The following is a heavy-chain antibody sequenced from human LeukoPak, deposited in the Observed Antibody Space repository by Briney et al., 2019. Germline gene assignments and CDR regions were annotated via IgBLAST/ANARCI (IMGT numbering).Heavy chain of an antibody. Sequence: RPSETLSLTCAVYGGSFSGYYWSWIRQPPGKGLEWIGEINHSGSTNYNPSLKGRVTISVDTSKNQFSLKLSSVTAADTAVYYCAREGLRLDYWGQGTLVTVSS. CDR2: INHSGST. CDR3: AREGLRLDY. CDR1: GGSFSGYY. V-gene: IGHV4-34*01. J-gene: IGHJ4*02.